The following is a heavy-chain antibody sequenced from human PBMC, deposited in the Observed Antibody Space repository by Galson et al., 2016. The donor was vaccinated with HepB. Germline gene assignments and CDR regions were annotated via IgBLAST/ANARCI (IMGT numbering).Heavy chain of an antibody. CDR2: IKKDGSEK. V-gene: IGHV3-7*03. Sequence: SLRLPRPASGFTFSSYWLNWVRQAPGKGLEWVANIKKDGSEKYYVDSAKSRFTISRDTAKNSLYLQMNSLRAEDTAVYYCARHHGSGSYWDYFDYWGQGTLVTVSS. J-gene: IGHJ4*02. D-gene: IGHD3-10*01. CDR3: ARHHGSGSYWDYFDY. CDR1: GFTFSSYW.